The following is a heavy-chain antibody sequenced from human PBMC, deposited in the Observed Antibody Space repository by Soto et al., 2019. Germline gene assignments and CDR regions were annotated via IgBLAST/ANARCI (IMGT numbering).Heavy chain of an antibody. V-gene: IGHV1-2*02. CDR3: ARTNRGYYYDSSGIHY. J-gene: IGHJ4*02. Sequence: QVQLVQSGAEVKKPGASVKVSCKASGYTFTGYYMNWVRQDPGQGLEWMGWINANSGGTNYAQKFQGRVTMTRDTSISTAYMELSRLRSDDTAVYYCARTNRGYYYDSSGIHYWGQGTLVTVSS. CDR1: GYTFTGYY. D-gene: IGHD3-22*01. CDR2: INANSGGT.